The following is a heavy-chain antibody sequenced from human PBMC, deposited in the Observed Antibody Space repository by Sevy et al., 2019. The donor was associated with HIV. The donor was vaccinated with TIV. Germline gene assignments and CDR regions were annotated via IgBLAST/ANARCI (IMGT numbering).Heavy chain of an antibody. Sequence: GGSLRLSCAASGFTFSTYVMTWVRQAPGKGLEWVSSISGTGAGTYYVDSVKGRFTISRDNYKNTLSLQLSSLRADDTAVYFCAKYHCSGGSCYGDYWGQGTLVTVSS. V-gene: IGHV3-23*01. CDR2: ISGTGAGT. CDR3: AKYHCSGGSCYGDY. CDR1: GFTFSTYV. J-gene: IGHJ4*02. D-gene: IGHD2-15*01.